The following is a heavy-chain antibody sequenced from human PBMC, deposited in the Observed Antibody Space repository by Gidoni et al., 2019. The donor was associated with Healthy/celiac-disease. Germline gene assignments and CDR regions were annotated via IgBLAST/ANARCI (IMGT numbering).Heavy chain of an antibody. D-gene: IGHD3-3*01. V-gene: IGHV3-15*01. CDR1: GFTFSNAW. J-gene: IGHJ4*02. CDR2: IKSKTDGGTT. CDR3: TTDFLWSGYPYTAANYYFDY. Sequence: EVQLVESGGGLVKPGGSLRLSCAASGFTFSNAWLSWVRQAPGKGLEWVGRIKSKTDGGTTDYAAPVKGRFTISRDDSKNTLYLQMNSLKTEDTAVYYCTTDFLWSGYPYTAANYYFDYWGQGTLVTVSS.